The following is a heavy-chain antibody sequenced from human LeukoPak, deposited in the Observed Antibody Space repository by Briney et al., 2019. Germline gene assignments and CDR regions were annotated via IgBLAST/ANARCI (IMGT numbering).Heavy chain of an antibody. Sequence: GGSLRLSCAASRFTFSSYAMNWVRQAPGKGLEWVAVIWYDGSNKYYVDSVKGRFTISRDNSKNTLYLQMNSLRAEDTAVYYCARDRGALLGGYYFDYWGREPWSPSPQ. D-gene: IGHD3-16*01. J-gene: IGHJ4*02. CDR1: RFTFSSYA. V-gene: IGHV3-33*08. CDR3: ARDRGALLGGYYFDY. CDR2: IWYDGSNK.